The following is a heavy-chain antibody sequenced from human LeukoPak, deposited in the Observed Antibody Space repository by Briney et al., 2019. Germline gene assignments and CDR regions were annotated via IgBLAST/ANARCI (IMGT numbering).Heavy chain of an antibody. J-gene: IGHJ6*03. CDR1: GGTFSSYA. D-gene: IGHD6-13*01. Sequence: SSVKVSCKXSGGTFSSYAISWVRQAPRQGLEWMGGIIPIFGTANYSQKFQGRVTITTDESTSTAYMELSSLRSEDTAVYYCARDSRSSWYRGYYYYYYMDVWGKGTTVTVSS. CDR3: ARDSRSSWYRGYYYYYYMDV. V-gene: IGHV1-69*05. CDR2: IIPIFGTA.